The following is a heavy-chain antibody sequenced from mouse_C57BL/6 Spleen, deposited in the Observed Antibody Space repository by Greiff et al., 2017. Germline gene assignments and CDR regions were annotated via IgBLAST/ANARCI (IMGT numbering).Heavy chain of an antibody. D-gene: IGHD2-3*01. CDR2: IYPRSGNT. V-gene: IGHV1-81*01. Sequence: VKLVESGAELARPGASVKLSCKASGYTFTSSGISWVKQRTGQGLEWIGEIYPRSGNTYYNEKFKGKATLTADKSSSTAYMELRSLTSEDSAVYFCARSFHYDGYSYFDYWGQGTTLTVSS. CDR3: ARSFHYDGYSYFDY. J-gene: IGHJ2*01. CDR1: GYTFTSSG.